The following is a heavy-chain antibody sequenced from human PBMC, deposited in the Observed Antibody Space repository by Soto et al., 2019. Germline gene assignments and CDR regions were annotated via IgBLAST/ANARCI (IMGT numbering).Heavy chain of an antibody. V-gene: IGHV1-18*01. CDR1: GYTFTSYG. CDR2: ISAYNGNT. Sequence: ASVKVSCKASGYTFTSYGISWVRQAPGQGLEWMGWISAYNGNTNYAQKLQGRVIMTTDTSTSTAYMELRSLRSDDTAVYYCARAPEDDILTGYWVGYMDVWGKGTTVTVSS. J-gene: IGHJ6*03. D-gene: IGHD3-9*01. CDR3: ARAPEDDILTGYWVGYMDV.